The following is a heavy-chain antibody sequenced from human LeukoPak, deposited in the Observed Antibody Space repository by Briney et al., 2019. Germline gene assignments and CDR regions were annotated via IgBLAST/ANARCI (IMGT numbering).Heavy chain of an antibody. J-gene: IGHJ4*02. Sequence: PGGSLRLSCVASGFPFSSYWMAWVRQAPGKGLEWVANIKQDGSKRYYVDSVKGRFTISRDNAKSSLFLEMNSLGAEDTAVYYCANLGEMGYWGQGTLVTVSS. V-gene: IGHV3-7*01. CDR3: ANLGEMGY. CDR2: IKQDGSKR. CDR1: GFPFSSYW. D-gene: IGHD3-16*01.